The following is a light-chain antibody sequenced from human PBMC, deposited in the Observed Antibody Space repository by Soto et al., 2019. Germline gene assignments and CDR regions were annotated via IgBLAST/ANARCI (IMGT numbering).Light chain of an antibody. CDR1: QSVSSSY. V-gene: IGKV3-20*01. Sequence: EIVLTQTPGTLSLSPGVSATLSCRASQSVSSSYLAWYQQKPGQAPRLLTYCASSRATGRSDSFSGSGSGTDFTLTISRLEPEDFAVYYCHPYARSPRTFGQWTKVDIK. J-gene: IGKJ1*01. CDR2: CAS. CDR3: HPYARSPRT.